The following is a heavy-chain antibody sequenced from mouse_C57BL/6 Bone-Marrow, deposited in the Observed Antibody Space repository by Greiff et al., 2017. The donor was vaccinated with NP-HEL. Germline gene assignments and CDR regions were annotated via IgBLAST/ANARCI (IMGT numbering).Heavy chain of an antibody. CDR2: IWRGGST. CDR3: AKNWGTTARGFAY. D-gene: IGHD1-2*01. J-gene: IGHJ3*01. CDR1: GFSLTSYG. V-gene: IGHV2-5*01. Sequence: VQLQQSGPGLVQPSQCLSITCTVSGFSLTSYGVHWVRQSPGKGLEWLGVIWRGGSTDYNAAFMSRLSITKDNSKSQVFFKMNSLQADDTAIYYCAKNWGTTARGFAYWGQGTLVTVSA.